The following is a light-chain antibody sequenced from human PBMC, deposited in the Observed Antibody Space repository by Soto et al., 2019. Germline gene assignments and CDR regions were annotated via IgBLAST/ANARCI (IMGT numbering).Light chain of an antibody. CDR2: EGS. CDR1: SIDVGNYNL. V-gene: IGLV2-23*01. CDR3: CSHAGLSTYV. J-gene: IGLJ1*01. Sequence: LTQPASVSGSPGQSITISCTGTSIDVGNYNLVSWYQQHPGKAPQLMIYEGSKRPSGVSNRFSGSKSGNTASLTISGLQAEHEADYYCCSHAGLSTYVFXTGTKVIV.